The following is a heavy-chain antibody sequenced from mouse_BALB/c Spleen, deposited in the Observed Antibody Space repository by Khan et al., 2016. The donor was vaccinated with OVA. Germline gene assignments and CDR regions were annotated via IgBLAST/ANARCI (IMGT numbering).Heavy chain of an antibody. CDR1: GFTFSSYG. CDR3: ASHNPSPGRTYYGYDREDFDY. CDR2: ISSGGSYT. J-gene: IGHJ2*01. Sequence: EVELVESGGDLVKPGGSLKLSCAASGFTFSSYGMSWVRQTPDKRLEWVATISSGGSYTYYPDSVKGRFTISRDTAKNTLYLQMSSLKSEDTAMXYCASHNPSPGRTYYGYDREDFDYWGQGTTLTVSS. V-gene: IGHV5-6*01. D-gene: IGHD2-2*01.